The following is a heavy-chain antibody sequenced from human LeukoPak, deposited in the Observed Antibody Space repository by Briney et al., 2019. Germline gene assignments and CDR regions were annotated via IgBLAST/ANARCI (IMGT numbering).Heavy chain of an antibody. V-gene: IGHV1-46*01. D-gene: IGHD3-22*01. CDR1: GYTFTSYY. CDR3: ARPPYYYDSSGPWDY. CDR2: INPSGGDT. J-gene: IGHJ4*02. Sequence: ASVKVSCKASGYTFTSYYIHWVRQAPGQGLEWMGKINPSGGDTVNAQKFQARVTRTRDTSTSTVYMELGSLRSEDTAVYYCARPPYYYDSSGPWDYWGQGTLVTVSS.